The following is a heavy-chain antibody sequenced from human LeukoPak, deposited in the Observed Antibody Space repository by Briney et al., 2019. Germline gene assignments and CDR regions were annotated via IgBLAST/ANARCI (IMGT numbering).Heavy chain of an antibody. J-gene: IGHJ6*04. CDR2: IYYSGVN. CDR3: ARDSPPNV. CDR1: GGSISRYY. V-gene: IGHV4-59*01. Sequence: SETLSLTCTVSGGSISRYYWSWIRQPPGKGLEWIGYIYYSGVNNYNPSLKNRVTISVDMSKNQFSLKLTSVSAADTCVYYCARDSPPNVWGKGITVAVSS.